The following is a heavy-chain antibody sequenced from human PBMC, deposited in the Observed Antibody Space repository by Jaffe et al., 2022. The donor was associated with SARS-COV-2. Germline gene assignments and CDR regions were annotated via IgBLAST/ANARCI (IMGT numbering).Heavy chain of an antibody. D-gene: IGHD3-3*01. CDR2: INPNSGGT. J-gene: IGHJ3*02. CDR3: ARGLRSYDFWSGYYERDAFDI. CDR1: GYTFTGYY. V-gene: IGHV1-2*02. Sequence: QVQLVQSGAEVKKPGASVKVSCKASGYTFTGYYMHWVRQAPGQGLEWMGWINPNSGGTNYAQKFQGRVTMTRDTSISTAYMELSRLRSDDTAVYYCARGLRSYDFWSGYYERDAFDIWGQGTMVTVSS.